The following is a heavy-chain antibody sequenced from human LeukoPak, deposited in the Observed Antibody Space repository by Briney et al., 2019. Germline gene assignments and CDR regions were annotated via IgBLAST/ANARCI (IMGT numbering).Heavy chain of an antibody. V-gene: IGHV4-59*12. CDR3: ARGRDYVWGSYRRHYFDY. J-gene: IGHJ4*02. CDR1: GGSISSYY. D-gene: IGHD3-16*02. Sequence: SETLSLTCTVSGGSISSYYWSWIRQPPGKGLEWIGYIYYSGSTNYNPSLKSRVTISVDTSKNQFSLKLSSVTAADTAVYYCARGRDYVWGSYRRHYFDYWGQGTLVTVSS. CDR2: IYYSGST.